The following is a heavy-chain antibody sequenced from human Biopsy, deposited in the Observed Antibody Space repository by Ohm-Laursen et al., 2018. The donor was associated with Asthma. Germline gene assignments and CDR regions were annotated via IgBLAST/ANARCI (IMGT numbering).Heavy chain of an antibody. CDR1: GYNFISFA. CDR3: ARTYYDFLTGQVKDVFGV. J-gene: IGHJ3*01. V-gene: IGHV1-3*04. D-gene: IGHD3-9*01. Sequence: ASVKASCKASGYNFISFAIHWVRQAPGQRLEWMGWVNTGNGNTKYSQKFQGRVTITRDTSASTAYMELRSLRSEDTATYYCARTYYDFLTGQVKDVFGVWGQGTMVTVSS. CDR2: VNTGNGNT.